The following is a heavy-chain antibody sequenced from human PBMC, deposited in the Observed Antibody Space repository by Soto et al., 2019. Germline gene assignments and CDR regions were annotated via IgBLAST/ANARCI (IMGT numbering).Heavy chain of an antibody. V-gene: IGHV4-39*01. CDR1: GGSISSSSYY. J-gene: IGHJ4*02. CDR3: ARGGSYRGSYYYYFGY. CDR2: IYYSGST. Sequence: PSETLSLTCTVSGGSISSSSYYWGWIRQPPGKGLEWIGSIYYSGSTYYNPSLKSRVTISVDTSKNQFSLKLSSVTAADTAVYYCARGGSYRGSYYYYFGYWGQGTLVTVSS. D-gene: IGHD1-26*01.